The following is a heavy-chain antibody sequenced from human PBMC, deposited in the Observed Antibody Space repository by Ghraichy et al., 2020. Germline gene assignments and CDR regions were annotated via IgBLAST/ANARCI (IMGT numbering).Heavy chain of an antibody. J-gene: IGHJ5*02. V-gene: IGHV4-34*01. Sequence: SETLSLTCAVYGGSFSGYYWSWIRQPPGKGLEWIGEINHSGSTNYNPSLKSRVTISVDTSKNQFSLKLSSVTAADTAVYYCARPRGRSWIQLWSNNWFDPWGQGTLVTVSS. CDR1: GGSFSGYY. D-gene: IGHD5-18*01. CDR3: ARPRGRSWIQLWSNNWFDP. CDR2: INHSGST.